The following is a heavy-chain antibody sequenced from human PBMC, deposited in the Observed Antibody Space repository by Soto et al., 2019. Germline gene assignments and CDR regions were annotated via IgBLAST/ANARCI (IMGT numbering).Heavy chain of an antibody. D-gene: IGHD6-25*01. CDR1: GVSISSYF. Sequence: PPETLSLTCSVSGVSISSYFWSWIRQAPGRGLEWIGYTYHRGSTNYSPSLKSRVAISLDTSENQFSLKVNSVTAADTAVYYCARIGGYHGPLDYWGQGTPVTVSS. CDR2: TYHRGST. J-gene: IGHJ4*02. CDR3: ARIGGYHGPLDY. V-gene: IGHV4-59*01.